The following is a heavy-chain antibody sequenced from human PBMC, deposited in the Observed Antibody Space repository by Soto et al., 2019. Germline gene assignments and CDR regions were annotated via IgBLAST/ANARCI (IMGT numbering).Heavy chain of an antibody. Sequence: SETLSLTCAVYGGSFSDYYWSWIRQPPGKGLEWIGEINHRGSTNYNPSLKSRVTISVDTSKNQFSLKLSSVTAADTAVYYCAKNWNWGSLVHWGQGTLVTVSS. CDR2: INHRGST. D-gene: IGHD7-27*01. V-gene: IGHV4-34*01. CDR3: AKNWNWGSLVH. J-gene: IGHJ4*02. CDR1: GGSFSDYY.